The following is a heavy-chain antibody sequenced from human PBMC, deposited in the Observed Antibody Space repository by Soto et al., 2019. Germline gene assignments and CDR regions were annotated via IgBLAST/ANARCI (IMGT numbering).Heavy chain of an antibody. CDR2: ISGSGGST. D-gene: IGHD3-22*01. J-gene: IGHJ4*02. Sequence: EVQLLESGGGLVQPGGSLRLSCAASGFTFSSYAMSWVRQAPGKGLEWVSAISGSGGSTYYADSVKGRFTISRDNSKNTLYLQMNSLRAEDTAVYYCAKVTNNHYYHSASETNYFDYWGQGTLVTVSS. V-gene: IGHV3-23*01. CDR3: AKVTNNHYYHSASETNYFDY. CDR1: GFTFSSYA.